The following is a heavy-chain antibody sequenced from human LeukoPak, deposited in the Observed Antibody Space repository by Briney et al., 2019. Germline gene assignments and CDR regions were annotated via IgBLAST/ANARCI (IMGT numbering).Heavy chain of an antibody. J-gene: IGHJ5*02. D-gene: IGHD4-17*01. Sequence: PGGSLTLSCAASGFTFTTYAVGWVRRPPGKGLEWVADISNTGTDTYYPASVKGRFTISRDNSKNTLYLQMNSLRVDDAAVYYCAKDTVTTSGYFDPWGQGTLVTVSS. CDR1: GFTFTTYA. V-gene: IGHV3-23*01. CDR3: AKDTVTTSGYFDP. CDR2: ISNTGTDT.